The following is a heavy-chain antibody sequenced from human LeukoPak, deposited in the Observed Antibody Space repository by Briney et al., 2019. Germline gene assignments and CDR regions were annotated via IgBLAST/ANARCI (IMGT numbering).Heavy chain of an antibody. CDR1: GFTFTNYP. D-gene: IGHD5-12*01. CDR2: ISGSGGST. V-gene: IGHV3-23*01. CDR3: ARKLSGYAPFDC. Sequence: GGSLRLSCAASGFTFTNYPMIWVRQAPGRGLTWVSGISGSGGSTYYADSVKGRFTISRDNPRSTLYLQMSSLRAEDTAVYYCARKLSGYAPFDCWGQETLVTVSS. J-gene: IGHJ4*02.